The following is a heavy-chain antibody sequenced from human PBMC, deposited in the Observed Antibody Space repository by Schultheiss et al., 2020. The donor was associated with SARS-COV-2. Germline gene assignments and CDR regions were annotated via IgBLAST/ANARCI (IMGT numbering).Heavy chain of an antibody. CDR2: INPSGGST. CDR3: ARVRDIALIVYGP. Sequence: ASVKVSCKASGYTFTSYYMRWVRQAPGQGLEWMGIINPSGGSTSYAQKFQGRVTMTTDTSTSTVYMELSSLRSEDTAVYYCARVRDIALIVYGPWGQGTLVTVSS. D-gene: IGHD2-8*01. J-gene: IGHJ5*02. CDR1: GYTFTSYY. V-gene: IGHV1-46*01.